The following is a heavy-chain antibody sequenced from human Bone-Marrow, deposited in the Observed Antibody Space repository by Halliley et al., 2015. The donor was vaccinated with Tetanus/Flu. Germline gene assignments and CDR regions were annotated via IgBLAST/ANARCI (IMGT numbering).Heavy chain of an antibody. D-gene: IGHD6-19*01. CDR1: GGSISSSSYY. CDR2: IYYSGST. V-gene: IGHV4-39*01. CDR3: ARHISSGWPYFDY. Sequence: LRLSCTVSGGSISSSSYYWGWVRQPPGKGLEYIGSIYYSGSTYYNPSLESRVTISVDTSNNQFSLNLSSVTAADRAVYYCARHISSGWPYFDYWGQGTLVTVSS. J-gene: IGHJ4*02.